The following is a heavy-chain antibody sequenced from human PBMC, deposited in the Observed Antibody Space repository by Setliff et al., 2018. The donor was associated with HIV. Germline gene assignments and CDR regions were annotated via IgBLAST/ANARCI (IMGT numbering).Heavy chain of an antibody. Sequence: SETLSLTCAVYGGSFSGYSWTWIRQAPGKGLEWIGENNHSGSISYNPSLKSRVTISLDTSKNQFSLKLNSVTAADTAVYYCARAPRTSGVVGYYYYYGMDVWGQGTTVTVSS. V-gene: IGHV4-34*01. CDR1: GGSFSGYS. J-gene: IGHJ6*02. CDR3: ARAPRTSGVVGYYYYYGMDV. CDR2: NNHSGSI. D-gene: IGHD2-21*01.